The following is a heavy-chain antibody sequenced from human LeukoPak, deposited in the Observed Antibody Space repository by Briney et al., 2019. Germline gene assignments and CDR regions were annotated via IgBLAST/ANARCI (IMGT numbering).Heavy chain of an antibody. CDR3: ATGGGWVPSFGVVTHIDV. CDR2: IDNDGHGI. Sequence: KSGGSLRLSCAASGFTFSGYWMHWVRQGPEKGLELVSRIDNDGHGILYADSVKGRFTTSRDNAKNTLYLQMNSLRFEDTAVYYCATGGGWVPSFGVVTHIDVWGKGTTVTVSS. D-gene: IGHD3-3*01. J-gene: IGHJ6*03. CDR1: GFTFSGYW. V-gene: IGHV3-74*03.